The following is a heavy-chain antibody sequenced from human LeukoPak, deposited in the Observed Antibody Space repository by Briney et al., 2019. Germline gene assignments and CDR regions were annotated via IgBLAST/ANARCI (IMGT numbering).Heavy chain of an antibody. CDR2: ISSSGSTI. D-gene: IGHD3-22*01. J-gene: IGHJ4*02. V-gene: IGHV3-11*01. CDR1: GFTFSDYY. Sequence: GGSLRLSCAASGFTFSDYYMSWIRQAPGKGLEWVSYISSSGSTIYYADSVKGRFTISRDNAKDSLYLQMNSLRAEDTAVYYCARDQYYDSSGLTGYWGQGTLVTVSS. CDR3: ARDQYYDSSGLTGY.